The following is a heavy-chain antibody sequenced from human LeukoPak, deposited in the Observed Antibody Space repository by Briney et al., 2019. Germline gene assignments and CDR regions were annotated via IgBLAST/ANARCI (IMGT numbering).Heavy chain of an antibody. J-gene: IGHJ4*02. CDR1: GYTFSSYG. CDR2: ISAYNGNT. CDR3: ARDQGIYNHRIIDS. D-gene: IGHD5-12*01. V-gene: IGHV1-18*01. Sequence: ASLTVSYKASGYTFSSYGISWVRQAPGQGLEWMGWISAYNGNTNFAQEFQGRVTMTTDTSTSTASMELRSLRSDDTAVYYCARDQGIYNHRIIDSWGQGTLVTVPS.